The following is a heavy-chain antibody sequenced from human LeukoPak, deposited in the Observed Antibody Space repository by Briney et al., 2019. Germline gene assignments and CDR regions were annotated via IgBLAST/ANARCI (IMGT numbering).Heavy chain of an antibody. CDR1: GGSINSYF. D-gene: IGHD6-19*01. Sequence: SETLSLTCSVSGGSINSYFWSWIRQPPGKGPEWIGYIYYSGSTNYNPSLESRVTISVDTSKNQFSLKLSSVTASDTAVYYCARLPYSSGWYVYWGQGILVTVSS. CDR3: ARLPYSSGWYVY. V-gene: IGHV4-59*01. CDR2: IYYSGST. J-gene: IGHJ4*02.